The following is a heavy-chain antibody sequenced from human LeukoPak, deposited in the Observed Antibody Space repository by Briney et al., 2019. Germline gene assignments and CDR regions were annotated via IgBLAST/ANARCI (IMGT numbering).Heavy chain of an antibody. CDR3: ARVSSGWYHFDY. J-gene: IGHJ4*02. CDR2: IIPIFGTA. D-gene: IGHD6-19*01. V-gene: IGHV1-69*13. CDR1: GGTFSSYA. Sequence: SVKVSCKASGGTFSSYAISWVRQAPGQGLEWMGGIIPIFGTANYAQKFQGRVTITADESTSTAYMELSSLRSEDTAVYYCARVSSGWYHFDYWGQGTLVTVSS.